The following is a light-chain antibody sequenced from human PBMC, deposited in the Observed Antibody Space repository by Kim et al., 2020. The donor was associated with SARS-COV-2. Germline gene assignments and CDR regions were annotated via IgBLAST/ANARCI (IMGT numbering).Light chain of an antibody. Sequence: LGHTFRNTCQGDSPRSYYASWYQQKPGQAPVLVIYGKNNRPSGIPDRFSGSSSGNTASLTITGAQAEDEADYYCNSRDSSGNHYVFGTGTKVTVL. CDR3: NSRDSSGNHYV. V-gene: IGLV3-19*01. CDR1: SPRSYY. CDR2: GKN. J-gene: IGLJ1*01.